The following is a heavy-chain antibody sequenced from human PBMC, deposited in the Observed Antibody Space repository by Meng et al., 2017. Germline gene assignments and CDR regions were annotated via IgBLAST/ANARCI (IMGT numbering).Heavy chain of an antibody. CDR1: GFTVSSNY. J-gene: IGHJ4*02. CDR3: LDEAPRSDY. Sequence: EGPLVVTGGGLIQPGGSLRLSCAASGFTVSSNYMSWVRQAPGKGLEWVSRISGDGSITNYADSVKGRFTISRDNAKNTLYLQMNSLRPEDTAVYYCLDEAPRSDYWGQGSLVTVFS. V-gene: IGHV3-74*02. CDR2: ISGDGSIT. D-gene: IGHD1-1*01.